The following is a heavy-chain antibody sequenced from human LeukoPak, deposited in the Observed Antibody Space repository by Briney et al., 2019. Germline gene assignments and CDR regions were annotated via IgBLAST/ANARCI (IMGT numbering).Heavy chain of an antibody. J-gene: IGHJ4*02. V-gene: IGHV1-18*01. CDR2: ISAYNGNT. D-gene: IGHD6-13*01. Sequence: ASGKVSCKASGYTFTSYGISWVRQAPGQGLEWMGWISAYNGNTNYAQKLQGRVTMTTDTSTSTAYMELRSLRSDDTAVYYCARDMGSTIAAARDYWGQGTLVTVSS. CDR1: GYTFTSYG. CDR3: ARDMGSTIAAARDY.